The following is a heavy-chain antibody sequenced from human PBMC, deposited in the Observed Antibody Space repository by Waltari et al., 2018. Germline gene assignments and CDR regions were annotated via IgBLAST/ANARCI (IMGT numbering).Heavy chain of an antibody. CDR3: ASYSTLGEPSFDY. V-gene: IGHV3-21*01. J-gene: IGHJ4*02. CDR2: ISSSSSYI. Sequence: EVQLVESGGGLVKPGGSLRLSCAASGFTFSSYSMNWSARGPGKGLEWGSSISSSSSYIYYADSVKGRFTISRDNAKNSLYLQMNSLRAEDTAVYYCASYSTLGEPSFDYWGQGTLVTVSS. D-gene: IGHD6-13*01. CDR1: GFTFSSYS.